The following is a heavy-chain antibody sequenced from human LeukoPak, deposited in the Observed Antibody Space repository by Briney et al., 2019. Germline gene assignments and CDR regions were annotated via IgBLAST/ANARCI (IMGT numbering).Heavy chain of an antibody. CDR2: IYYSGST. J-gene: IGHJ4*02. D-gene: IGHD4-23*01. CDR1: GGSISSSSYY. V-gene: IGHV4-39*07. CDR3: ARETLMTTLDFDY. Sequence: SETLSLTCTVSGGSISSSSYYWGWIRQPPGKGLEWIGSIYYSGSTYYNPSPKSRVTISVDTSKNQFSLKLSSVTAADTAVYYCARETLMTTLDFDYWGQGTLVTVSS.